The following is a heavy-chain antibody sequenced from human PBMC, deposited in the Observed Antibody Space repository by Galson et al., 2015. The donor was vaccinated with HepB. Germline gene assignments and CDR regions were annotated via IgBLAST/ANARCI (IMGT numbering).Heavy chain of an antibody. CDR2: FDPEDGET. CDR3: ATVGYFHIYPDY. CDR1: GYTLSDLP. Sequence: SVKVSCKVSGYTLSDLPMHWVRQAPGKGLEWMGGFDPEDGETIYARKFQGRVTMTADTSTDTAYMELNSLTSEDTAVYYCATVGYFHIYPDYWGQGTLVTVSS. D-gene: IGHD2-21*01. V-gene: IGHV1-24*01. J-gene: IGHJ4*02.